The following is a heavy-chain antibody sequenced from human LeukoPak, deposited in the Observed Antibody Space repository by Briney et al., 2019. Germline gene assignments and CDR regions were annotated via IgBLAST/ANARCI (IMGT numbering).Heavy chain of an antibody. V-gene: IGHV3-43*02. CDR1: GFTFDDYA. D-gene: IGHD3-22*01. J-gene: IGHJ1*01. Sequence: GGSLRLSCAASGFTFDDYAMHWVRQAPGKGLEWVSLISGDGRSTYFADSVKGRFTISRDNSKNSLYLQMDSLRTEDTALYYCAKVYRYYDSSCQHWGQGTLVTVSS. CDR3: AKVYRYYDSSCQH. CDR2: ISGDGRST.